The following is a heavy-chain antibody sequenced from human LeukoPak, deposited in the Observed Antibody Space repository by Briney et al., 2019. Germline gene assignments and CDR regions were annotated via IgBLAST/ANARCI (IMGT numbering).Heavy chain of an antibody. CDR3: ARGGQWFDP. V-gene: IGHV4-4*07. J-gene: IGHJ5*02. CDR2: IYTSETT. Sequence: SETLSLTCTVFGDSISSFFWTWIRQAAGKGLEWIGRIYTSETTNYNPSLKSRVTMSVDTSKNEIYLRLSSVTAADTAVYYCARGGQWFDPWGQGTLVTVSS. CDR1: GDSISSFF.